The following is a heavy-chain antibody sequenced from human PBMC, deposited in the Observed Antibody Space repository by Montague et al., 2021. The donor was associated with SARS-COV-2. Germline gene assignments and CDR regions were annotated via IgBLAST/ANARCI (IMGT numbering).Heavy chain of an antibody. J-gene: IGHJ4*02. CDR2: IYYGGDT. Sequence: SETRSLTCSFSGSSISTGSYYWGWIRQPPRKGLEWIGNIYYGGDTYYNPSLKSRVTISVDTSKNQFSLRLSSVTAADTAVYYCVRGGDYTDYGRVDYWGQGTLVIVSS. V-gene: IGHV4-39*01. D-gene: IGHD4-11*01. CDR3: VRGGDYTDYGRVDY. CDR1: GSSISTGSYY.